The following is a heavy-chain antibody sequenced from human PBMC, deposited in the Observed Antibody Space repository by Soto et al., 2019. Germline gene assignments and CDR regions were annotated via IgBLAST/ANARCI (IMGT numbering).Heavy chain of an antibody. Sequence: GGSLRLSCAASGFTFSSYAMSWVRQAPGKGLEWVSAISGSGGSTYYADSLKGRFSISRDNSKNTLYLQMNSLRAEDTAVYYCAKDPFGYYDSSGYQNDYWGQGTLVTVSS. D-gene: IGHD3-22*01. V-gene: IGHV3-23*01. CDR2: ISGSGGST. CDR3: AKDPFGYYDSSGYQNDY. CDR1: GFTFSSYA. J-gene: IGHJ4*02.